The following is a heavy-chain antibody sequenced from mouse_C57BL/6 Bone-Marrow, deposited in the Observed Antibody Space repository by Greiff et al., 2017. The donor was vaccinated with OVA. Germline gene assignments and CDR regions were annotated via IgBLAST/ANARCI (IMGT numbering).Heavy chain of an antibody. CDR1: GYAFSSSW. J-gene: IGHJ4*01. V-gene: IGHV1-82*01. Sequence: QVQLKQSGPELVKPGASVKISCKASGYAFSSSWMNWVKQRPGQGLEWIGRIYPGDGDTNYNGKFKGKATLTADKSSSTAYMQLSSLTSEDSAVYFCANYGSSYYYAMDCWGQGTSVTVSS. CDR2: IYPGDGDT. D-gene: IGHD1-1*01. CDR3: ANYGSSYYYAMDC.